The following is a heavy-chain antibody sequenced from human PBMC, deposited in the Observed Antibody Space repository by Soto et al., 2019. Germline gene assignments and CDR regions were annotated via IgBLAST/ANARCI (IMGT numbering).Heavy chain of an antibody. CDR3: ARVPALDNWYFDL. CDR1: GGYISTYC. CDR2: IYHTGST. Sequence: PSETLSLTCSVSGGYISTYCWSWIRQPPGRGPEWIGYIYHTGSTKYNPFLKSRITISVDTSKNQFSLKLNSVSAADTAVYYCARVPALDNWYFDLWGRGTLVTVSS. V-gene: IGHV4-59*13. J-gene: IGHJ2*01. D-gene: IGHD3-3*01.